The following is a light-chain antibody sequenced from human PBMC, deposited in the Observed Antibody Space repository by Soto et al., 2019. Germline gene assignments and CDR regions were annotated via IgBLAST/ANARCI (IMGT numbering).Light chain of an antibody. CDR3: QQYGSSLIP. J-gene: IGKJ5*01. CDR2: SSS. V-gene: IGKV3-20*01. Sequence: EIDLTHAPGTLSFSPGEIATLSFEGSQSISSTLLAWYQQKTGQAPRLLIYSSSIRATGIPDRFSGSGSGTDFTLTISRLEPEDFAVYYCQQYGSSLIPFGQGTRLEIK. CDR1: QSISSTL.